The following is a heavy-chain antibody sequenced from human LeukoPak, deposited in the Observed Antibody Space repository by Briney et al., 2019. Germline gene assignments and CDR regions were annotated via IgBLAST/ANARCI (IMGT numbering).Heavy chain of an antibody. CDR3: ATHTSETYSRVPY. D-gene: IGHD1-26*01. V-gene: IGHV3-74*01. J-gene: IGHJ4*02. Sequence: GGSLRLSCTASGFTFSTYWMYWVRQAPRKGLVWVSRIGGDGSSTSYADSVKGRFTISKDNAKDTLYLQMNSLRAEDTAVYYCATHTSETYSRVPYWGQGTLVTVSA. CDR2: IGGDGSST. CDR1: GFTFSTYW.